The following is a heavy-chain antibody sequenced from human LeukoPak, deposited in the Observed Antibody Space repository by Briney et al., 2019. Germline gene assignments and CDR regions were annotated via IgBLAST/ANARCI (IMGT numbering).Heavy chain of an antibody. J-gene: IGHJ6*03. Sequence: GGSLRLSCAASGFTFSSYGMHWVRQAPGKGLEWVAFIRYDGSNKYYADSVKGRFTISRDNSKNTLYLQMNSLRAEDTAVYYCARRSSSLYYYYYYYMDVWGKGTTVTVSS. D-gene: IGHD6-13*01. V-gene: IGHV3-30*02. CDR3: ARRSSSLYYYYYYYMDV. CDR1: GFTFSSYG. CDR2: IRYDGSNK.